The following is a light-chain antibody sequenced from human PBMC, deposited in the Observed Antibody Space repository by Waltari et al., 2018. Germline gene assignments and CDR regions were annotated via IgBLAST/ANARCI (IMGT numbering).Light chain of an antibody. CDR3: QKYNNALFA. CDR1: QGISYY. V-gene: IGKV1-27*01. CDR2: AAS. J-gene: IGKJ3*01. Sequence: DIQVTQSPSSLSASVGDRATIPCRASQGISYYLAWYQQQPGQVPKLLIYAASTVQSGVPARFSGGGSGTDFTLTISSLEPEDVTSYYCQKYNNALFAFGPGTNVDIK.